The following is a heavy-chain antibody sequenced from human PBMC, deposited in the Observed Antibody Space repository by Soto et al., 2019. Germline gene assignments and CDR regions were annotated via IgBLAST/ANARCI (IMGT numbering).Heavy chain of an antibody. J-gene: IGHJ5*02. D-gene: IGHD6-13*01. CDR2: INHSGST. V-gene: IGHV4-34*01. CDR1: GGSFRGYY. Sequence: PSETLSLTCAVYGGSFRGYYWSWIRQPPGKGLEWIGEINHSGSTNYNPSLKSRVTISVDTSKNQFSLKLSSVTAADTAVYYCARGRYSSSWFYNWLDPWGQGTLVT. CDR3: ARGRYSSSWFYNWLDP.